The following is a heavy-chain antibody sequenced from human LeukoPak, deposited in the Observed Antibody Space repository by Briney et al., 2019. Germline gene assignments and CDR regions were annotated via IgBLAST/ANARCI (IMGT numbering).Heavy chain of an antibody. J-gene: IGHJ4*02. CDR2: IYYSGST. CDR1: GGSVSSGSYY. V-gene: IGHV4-61*01. Sequence: PSETLSLTCTVSGGSVSSGSYYWSWIRQPLGKGLEWIGYIYYSGSTNYNPSLKSRVTISVDTSKNQFSLKLSSVTAADTAVYYCARTSLTAPDYYDSSGYCDYWGQGTLVTVSS. CDR3: ARTSLTAPDYYDSSGYCDY. D-gene: IGHD3-22*01.